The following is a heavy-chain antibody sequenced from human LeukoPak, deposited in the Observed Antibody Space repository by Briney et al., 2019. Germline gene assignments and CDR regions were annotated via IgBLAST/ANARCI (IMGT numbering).Heavy chain of an antibody. Sequence: PSETLSLTCAVYGGSFRGYYWSWIRQPPGKGLEWIGEINHSGSTNYNPSLKSRVTISVDTSKNQFSLKLSSVTAADTAVYYCARLAVAGRRHGDWGQGTLVTVSS. J-gene: IGHJ4*02. CDR3: ARLAVAGRRHGD. CDR2: INHSGST. V-gene: IGHV4-34*01. D-gene: IGHD6-19*01. CDR1: GGSFRGYY.